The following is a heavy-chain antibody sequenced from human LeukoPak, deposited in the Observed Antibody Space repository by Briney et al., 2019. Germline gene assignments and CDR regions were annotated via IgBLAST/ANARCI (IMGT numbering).Heavy chain of an antibody. D-gene: IGHD7-27*01. CDR2: ISNTGDSI. CDR3: GRGHWGLDY. V-gene: IGHV3-21*05. J-gene: IGHJ4*02. Sequence: GGSLRLSCAASGFTFSSYGMHWIRQAPGKGLEWVSFISNTGDSIYYADSVKGRSTTSRDNAKSSLSLQMNSLRAEDTAVYYCGRGHWGLDYWGQGALVTVSS. CDR1: GFTFSSYG.